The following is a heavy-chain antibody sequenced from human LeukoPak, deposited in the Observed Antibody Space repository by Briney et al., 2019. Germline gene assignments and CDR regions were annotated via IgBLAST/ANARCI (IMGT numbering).Heavy chain of an antibody. CDR1: GFTFGDYA. CDR2: IRSKAYGGTT. D-gene: IGHD3-10*01. Sequence: PGGSLRLSCTASGFTFGDYAMSWVRQAPGKGLEWVGFIRSKAYGGTTEYAASVKGRFTISRDDYKSIAYLQMNSLKTEDTAVYYCTRVYRYYYGSGSYFYYFDYWGQGTLVTVSS. V-gene: IGHV3-49*04. J-gene: IGHJ4*02. CDR3: TRVYRYYYGSGSYFYYFDY.